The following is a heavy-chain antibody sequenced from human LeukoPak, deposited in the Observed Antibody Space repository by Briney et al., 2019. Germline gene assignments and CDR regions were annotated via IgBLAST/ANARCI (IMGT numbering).Heavy chain of an antibody. Sequence: SQTLALTCAISGDTVSSNSAAWNWIRQSPSRGLEWLGRTYYRSKWNNDYAVSVNSRITINPDTSKNQFSLQLNSVTPEDTAVYYCPRDFCSGGSCYWRFDYWGQGTLVTVSS. D-gene: IGHD2-15*01. V-gene: IGHV6-1*01. CDR1: GDTVSSNSAA. CDR3: PRDFCSGGSCYWRFDY. J-gene: IGHJ4*02. CDR2: TYYRSKWNN.